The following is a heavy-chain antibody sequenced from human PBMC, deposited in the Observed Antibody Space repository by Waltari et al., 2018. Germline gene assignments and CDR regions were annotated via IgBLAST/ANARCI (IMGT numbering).Heavy chain of an antibody. CDR3: AKDQTDSYYYYYGMDV. CDR1: GFTFDDYA. J-gene: IGHJ6*02. CDR2: ISGSGGST. V-gene: IGHV3-23*04. Sequence: EVQLVESGGGLVQPGRSLRLSCAASGFTFDDYAMHWVRQAPGKGLEWVSAISGSGGSTYYADSVKGRFTISRDNSKNTLYLQMNSLRAEDTAVYYCAKDQTDSYYYYYGMDVWGQGTTVTVSS.